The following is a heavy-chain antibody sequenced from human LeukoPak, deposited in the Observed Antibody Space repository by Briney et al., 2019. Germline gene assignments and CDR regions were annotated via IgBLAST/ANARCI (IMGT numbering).Heavy chain of an antibody. Sequence: GGSQRLSCAASGFTFSDYSMNWVRQAPGKGLEWVAYIRSSGSPIYYADSVKGRFTISRDNAKNSLYLQMNSLRDEDTAVYYCVRDPDALDFWGQGTPVTVSS. CDR1: GFTFSDYS. V-gene: IGHV3-48*02. CDR2: IRSSGSPI. J-gene: IGHJ4*02. CDR3: VRDPDALDF.